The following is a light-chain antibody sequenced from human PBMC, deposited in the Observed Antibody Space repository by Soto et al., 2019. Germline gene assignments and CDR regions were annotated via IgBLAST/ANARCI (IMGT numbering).Light chain of an antibody. V-gene: IGKV1-39*01. CDR2: AAS. CDR3: QQSYSTPWT. CDR1: QSISSY. J-gene: IGKJ1*01. Sequence: DIQMTQSPSSLSASVGDRVTITCRASQSISSYLNWYQQKPGKAPQNLIYAASSLQSGVPSRFSGSGSGTDFTLTISSLQPEDFATYYCQQSYSTPWTFGQGTKVEIK.